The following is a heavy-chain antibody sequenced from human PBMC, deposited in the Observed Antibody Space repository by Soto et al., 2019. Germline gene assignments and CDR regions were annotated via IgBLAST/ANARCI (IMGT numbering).Heavy chain of an antibody. J-gene: IGHJ4*02. CDR1: GGSISSSTYY. Sequence: PSETLSLTCTVSGGSISSSTYYWGWIRQPPGKGLEWIGSIYHSGSTYYNPSLKSRVTISVDTPNDQFSLKLSSVTAADTAVYYCARQRFSVRDFDYWGQGTLVTVSS. V-gene: IGHV4-39*01. D-gene: IGHD6-25*01. CDR2: IYHSGST. CDR3: ARQRFSVRDFDY.